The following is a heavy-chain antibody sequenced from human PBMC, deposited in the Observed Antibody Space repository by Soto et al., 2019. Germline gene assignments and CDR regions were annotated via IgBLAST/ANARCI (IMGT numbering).Heavy chain of an antibody. CDR2: ISGSGGST. Sequence: EVQLLESGGGLVQPGGSLRLSCAASGFTFSSYAMSWVRQAPGKGLEWVSAISGSGGSTYYADSVKGRFTISRDNSKNPLYLQMNSLRAEDTAVYYCCITMVRGVIEYFDYWGQGTLVTVSS. J-gene: IGHJ4*02. CDR3: CITMVRGVIEYFDY. D-gene: IGHD3-10*01. V-gene: IGHV3-23*01. CDR1: GFTFSSYA.